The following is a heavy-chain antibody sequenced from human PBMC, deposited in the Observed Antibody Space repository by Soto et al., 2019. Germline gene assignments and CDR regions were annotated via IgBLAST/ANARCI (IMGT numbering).Heavy chain of an antibody. CDR1: GFTFSRYW. Sequence: EVHVEESGGNLVQPGGSLRLSCAASGFTFSRYWMTWVRQAPGKGLEWLANINQNGRETYYVDSVKGRFSISRDNVKNSVYLQINSLRAEDTAVYYCARVGDGYVSSSVECWGQGTLVTVSS. CDR3: ARVGDGYVSSSVEC. V-gene: IGHV3-7*05. J-gene: IGHJ4*02. CDR2: INQNGRET. D-gene: IGHD3-10*01.